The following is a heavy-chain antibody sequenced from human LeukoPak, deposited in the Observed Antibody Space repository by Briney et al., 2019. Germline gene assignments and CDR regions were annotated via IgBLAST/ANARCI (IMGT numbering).Heavy chain of an antibody. D-gene: IGHD1-7*01. CDR1: GFTFSSYD. J-gene: IGHJ4*02. Sequence: AGGSLRLSCAASGFTFSSYDMPWVRQATGKGLEWVSAIGTAGDTYYPGSVKGRFTISRENAKNSLYLQMNSLRAGDTAVYYCARVGITGTFDYWGQGTLVTVSS. V-gene: IGHV3-13*01. CDR2: IGTAGDT. CDR3: ARVGITGTFDY.